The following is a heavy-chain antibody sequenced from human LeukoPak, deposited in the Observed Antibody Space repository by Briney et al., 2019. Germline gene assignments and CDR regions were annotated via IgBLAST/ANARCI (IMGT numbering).Heavy chain of an antibody. CDR2: IYTSGST. Sequence: PSETLSLTCTVSGYSISSGYYWGWIRQPPGKGLEWIGRIYTSGSTTYNPSLKNRVTISGDTSENQFSLRLSSVTAADTAVYYCARASYSYDISGWVPFDYWGQGTLVTVSS. V-gene: IGHV4-38-2*02. J-gene: IGHJ4*02. D-gene: IGHD3-22*01. CDR3: ARASYSYDISGWVPFDY. CDR1: GYSISSGYY.